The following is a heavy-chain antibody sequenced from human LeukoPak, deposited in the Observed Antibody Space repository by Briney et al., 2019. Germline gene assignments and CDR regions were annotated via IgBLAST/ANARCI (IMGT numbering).Heavy chain of an antibody. J-gene: IGHJ4*02. CDR3: ARLGYSSGWYREYFDY. CDR2: LKSRKDGGTT. D-gene: IGHD6-19*01. V-gene: IGHV3-15*01. Sequence: GGSLRLSCTASGFSFKNTWMSWVRQAPGKGLEWVGRLKSRKDGGTTDYAAPVKGRFIISRDDSINTLYLQMNSLKTEDTAEYYCARLGYSSGWYREYFDYWGQGTLVTVSS. CDR1: GFSFKNTW.